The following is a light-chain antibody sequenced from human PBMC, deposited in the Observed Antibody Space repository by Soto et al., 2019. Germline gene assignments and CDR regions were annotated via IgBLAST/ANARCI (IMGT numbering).Light chain of an antibody. V-gene: IGLV2-11*01. CDR3: CEYDGSYPHV. CDR1: SSDVGGYNY. J-gene: IGLJ1*01. CDR2: DVS. Sequence: QSVLTQPRSVSGSPGQSVTISCTGTSSDVGGYNYVSWYQQHPGKAPKLMIYDVSKRPSGVPDRFSGSKSGNTASLTISGLQAEDEADSYCCEYDGSYPHVFGPVTMVTVL.